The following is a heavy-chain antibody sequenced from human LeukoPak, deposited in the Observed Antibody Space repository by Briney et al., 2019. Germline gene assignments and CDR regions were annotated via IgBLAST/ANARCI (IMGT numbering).Heavy chain of an antibody. Sequence: PSETLSLTCTVSGGSISSYYWSWIRQPPGKGLEWIGYIYYSGSTNYNPSLKSRVTISVDTSKNQFSLKLSSVTAADTAVYYCARGQGICSSTSCYLYYYGMDLWGQGTTVTVSS. D-gene: IGHD2-2*01. CDR3: ARGQGICSSTSCYLYYYGMDL. J-gene: IGHJ6*02. CDR1: GGSISSYY. CDR2: IYYSGST. V-gene: IGHV4-59*08.